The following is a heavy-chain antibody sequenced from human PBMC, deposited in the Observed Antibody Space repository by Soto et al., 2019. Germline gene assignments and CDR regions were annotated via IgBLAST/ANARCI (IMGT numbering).Heavy chain of an antibody. CDR3: AREGKVVVAGPSYYYFDF. J-gene: IGHJ4*02. Sequence: PSETLFLTYTSPGGSISSGDYYWSWIRQPAGKCLEWIGHIYYSGSTYHNPSLKSRVTISVATSKNQFSLKLSSVTAADTAVYDCAREGKVVVAGPSYYYFDFWGQGTLVTVSS. V-gene: IGHV4-30-4*01. CDR1: GGSISSGDYY. D-gene: IGHD2-15*01. CDR2: IYYSGST.